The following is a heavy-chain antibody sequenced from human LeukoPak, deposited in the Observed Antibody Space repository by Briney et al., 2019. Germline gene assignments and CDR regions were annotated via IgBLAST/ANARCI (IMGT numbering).Heavy chain of an antibody. CDR2: ISGSGGST. V-gene: IGHV3-23*01. CDR3: AKDPVRFLEWHQAFDI. D-gene: IGHD3-3*01. Sequence: PGGSLRLSCAASGFTFSSYAMSWVRQAPGKGLEWVSAISGSGGSTYHADSVKGRFTISRDNSKNTPYLQMNSLRAEDTAVYYCAKDPVRFLEWHQAFDIWGQGTMVTVSS. CDR1: GFTFSSYA. J-gene: IGHJ3*02.